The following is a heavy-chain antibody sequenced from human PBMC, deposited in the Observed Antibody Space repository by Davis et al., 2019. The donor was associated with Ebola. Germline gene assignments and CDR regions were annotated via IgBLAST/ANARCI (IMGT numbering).Heavy chain of an antibody. CDR2: SYSRGDT. V-gene: IGHV4-4*07. CDR3: ARSPLMGVAATHAFDI. Sequence: PSETLSLTCTVSGVSIGSYFWSWIRQPAGKRLEWIARSYSRGDTNYNPSLKSRVTVSVDTSKKQISLNLTSVTAADTAVYYCARSPLMGVAATHAFDIWGQGTVVTVSS. CDR1: GVSIGSYF. J-gene: IGHJ3*02. D-gene: IGHD6-19*01.